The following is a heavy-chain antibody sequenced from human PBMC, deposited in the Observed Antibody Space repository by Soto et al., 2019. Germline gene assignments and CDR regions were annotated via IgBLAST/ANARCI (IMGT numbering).Heavy chain of an antibody. CDR1: GGSISSSSYY. CDR2: IYYSGST. V-gene: IGHV4-39*01. Sequence: PSETLSLTCTVSGGSISSSSYYWGWIRQPPGKGLGWIGSIYYSGSTYYNPSLKSRVTISVDTSKNQFSLKLSSVTAADTAVYYCATHIAAAGGIDYWGQGTLVTVSS. CDR3: ATHIAAAGGIDY. J-gene: IGHJ4*02. D-gene: IGHD6-13*01.